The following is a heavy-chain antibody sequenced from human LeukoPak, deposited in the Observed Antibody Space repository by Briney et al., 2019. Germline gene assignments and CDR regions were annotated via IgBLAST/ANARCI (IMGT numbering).Heavy chain of an antibody. V-gene: IGHV4-39*01. J-gene: IGHJ6*04. CDR3: ARHATTLRFLGSMDV. Sequence: SETLSLTCTVSGGSISSSSYYWGWIRQPPGRGLEWIGSIYYSGSTYYNPSLKSRVTISVDTSKNQFSLKLSSVTAADTAVYYCARHATTLRFLGSMDVWGKGTTVTVSS. CDR1: GGSISSSSYY. CDR2: IYYSGST. D-gene: IGHD3-3*01.